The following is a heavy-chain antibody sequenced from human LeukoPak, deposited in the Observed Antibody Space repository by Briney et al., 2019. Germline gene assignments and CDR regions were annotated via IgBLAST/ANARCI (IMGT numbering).Heavy chain of an antibody. D-gene: IGHD3-22*01. Sequence: SETLSLTCAVYGGSFSGYYWSWIRQPPGKGLEWIGEINHSGGTNYNPSLKSRVTISVDTSKNQFSLKLSSVTAADTAVYYCARGAMIVVVTPRGWFDPWGQGTLVTVSS. CDR2: INHSGGT. CDR3: ARGAMIVVVTPRGWFDP. CDR1: GGSFSGYY. V-gene: IGHV4-34*01. J-gene: IGHJ5*02.